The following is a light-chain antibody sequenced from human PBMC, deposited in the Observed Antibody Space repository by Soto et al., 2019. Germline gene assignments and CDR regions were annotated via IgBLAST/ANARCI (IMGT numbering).Light chain of an antibody. Sequence: DIQLTQSPSTLSASVGDRVTLTCLASRSISDWLAWYQQKPGKAPELLIFDASSLKSGVPSRFSGSGSGTEFTLTISRLQPDDVATYYCLQYSSHSWTFGQGTKVDIK. CDR3: LQYSSHSWT. CDR2: DAS. V-gene: IGKV1-5*01. CDR1: RSISDW. J-gene: IGKJ1*01.